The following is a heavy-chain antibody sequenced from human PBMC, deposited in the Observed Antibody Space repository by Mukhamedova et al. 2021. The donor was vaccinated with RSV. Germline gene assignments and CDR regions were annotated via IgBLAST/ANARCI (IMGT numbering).Heavy chain of an antibody. CDR3: ARGSYDQTFDY. D-gene: IGHD5-18*01. Sequence: EWIGYIYYSGSTNYNPSLKSRVTISVDTSKNQFSLKLSSVTAADTAVYYCARGSYDQTFDYWGQGTLVTVSS. V-gene: IGHV4-59*09. CDR2: IYYSGST. J-gene: IGHJ4*02.